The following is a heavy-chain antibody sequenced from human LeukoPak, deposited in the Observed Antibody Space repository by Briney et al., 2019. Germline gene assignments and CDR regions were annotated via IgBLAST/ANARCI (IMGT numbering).Heavy chain of an antibody. CDR3: AKIDKWPNLDY. CDR2: IRGGGSNT. D-gene: IGHD5-12*01. Sequence: GGSLRLSCAASGFTFSGYAMSWVRQAPGKGLEWVSTIRGGGSNTYYADSVKGRFTISRDNSKNTLYLQMNSLRAEDTAIFYCAKIDKWPNLDYWGQGTLVTVSS. V-gene: IGHV3-23*01. J-gene: IGHJ4*02. CDR1: GFTFSGYA.